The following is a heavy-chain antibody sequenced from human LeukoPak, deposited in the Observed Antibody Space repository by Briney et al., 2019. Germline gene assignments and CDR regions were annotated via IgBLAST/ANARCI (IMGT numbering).Heavy chain of an antibody. CDR3: ARAAGRIYYDSSGYYCDY. CDR2: INPNSGGT. CDR1: GYTFTGYY. V-gene: IGHV1-2*02. Sequence: ASVKVSCKASGYTFTGYYMHWVRQAPGQGLEWMGWINPNSGGTNYAQKFQGRVTMTRDTSISTAYMELSRLRSDDTAVYYCARAAGRIYYDSSGYYCDYWGQGTLVTVSS. D-gene: IGHD3-22*01. J-gene: IGHJ4*02.